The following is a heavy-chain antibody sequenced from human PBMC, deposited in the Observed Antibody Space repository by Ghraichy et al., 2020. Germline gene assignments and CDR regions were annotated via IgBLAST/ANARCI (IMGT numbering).Heavy chain of an antibody. J-gene: IGHJ4*02. V-gene: IGHV3-21*01. D-gene: IGHD5-24*01. CDR3: ARRRDAYNFDY. Sequence: GKSLNISCAASGFTFSSFDMNWVRQAPGRGLDWVASISSGSGLIYYADSVRGRFTIHRDNDRSSLFLHMDSLGAEDTAVYYCARRRDAYNFDYWGQGALVTVSS. CDR1: GFTFSSFD. CDR2: ISSGSGLI.